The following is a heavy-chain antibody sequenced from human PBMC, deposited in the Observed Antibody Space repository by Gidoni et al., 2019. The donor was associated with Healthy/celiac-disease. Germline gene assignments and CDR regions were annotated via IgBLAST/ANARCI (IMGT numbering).Heavy chain of an antibody. V-gene: IGHV1-46*03. J-gene: IGHJ4*02. D-gene: IGHD1-7*01. Sequence: QVQLVQSGAEVKKPGASVKVSCKASGYTFTSYYMHWVRQAPGQGLEWMGIINPSGGSTSYAQKFQGRVTMTRDTSTSTVYMELSSLRSEDTAVYYCARALGLELQPGAPIIDYWGQGTLVTVSS. CDR3: ARALGLELQPGAPIIDY. CDR1: GYTFTSYY. CDR2: INPSGGST.